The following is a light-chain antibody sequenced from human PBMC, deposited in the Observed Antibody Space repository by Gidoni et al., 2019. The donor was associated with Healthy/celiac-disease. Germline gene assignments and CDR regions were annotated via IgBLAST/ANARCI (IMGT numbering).Light chain of an antibody. CDR2: AAS. Sequence: DIQMTQSPSSQSASVGDRVTITCRASQSISSYLNWYQQKPGKAPKLLIYAASSLQSGVPSRFSGSGSGTDFTLTISSLQPEDFATYYCQQSYSTPRITFGPXTKVDIK. CDR3: QQSYSTPRIT. CDR1: QSISSY. J-gene: IGKJ3*01. V-gene: IGKV1-39*01.